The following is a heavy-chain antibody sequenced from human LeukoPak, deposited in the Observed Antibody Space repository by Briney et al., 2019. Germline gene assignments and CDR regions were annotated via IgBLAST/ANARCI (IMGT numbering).Heavy chain of an antibody. CDR2: INPNSGGT. D-gene: IGHD5-18*01. CDR3: ARAANDVDTAMVEFDY. CDR1: GYTFTGYY. J-gene: IGHJ4*02. V-gene: IGHV1-2*02. Sequence: ASVKVSCKASGYTFTGYYMHWVRQAPGQGLEWMGWINPNSGGTNYAQKFQGRVTMTRDTSISTAYMELSRLRSDDTAVYYCARAANDVDTAMVEFDYWGQGTLVTVSS.